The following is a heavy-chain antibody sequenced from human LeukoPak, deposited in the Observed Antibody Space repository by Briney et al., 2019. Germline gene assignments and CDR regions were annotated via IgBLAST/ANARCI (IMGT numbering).Heavy chain of an antibody. V-gene: IGHV3-7*01. CDR2: IKRDGSEK. CDR1: GFTFNNYW. D-gene: IGHD2-2*01. Sequence: GGSLRLSCVVSGFTFNNYWMSWVRQAPGKGLEWVANIKRDGSEKNYVDSVKGRFTISRDNAKNSLYLQMNNLRVDDTAVYYCTGEDDVKVPAHRGDWFDPWGQGTLVTVSS. CDR3: TGEDDVKVPAHRGDWFDP. J-gene: IGHJ5*02.